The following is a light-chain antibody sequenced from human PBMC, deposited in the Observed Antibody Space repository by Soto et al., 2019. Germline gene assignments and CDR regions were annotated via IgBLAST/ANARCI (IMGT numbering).Light chain of an antibody. CDR3: SLYTSENTYV. CDR2: EAS. J-gene: IGLJ1*01. CDR1: STDFVSYNR. Sequence: QSALTQPPSVSGSPGQSVTISCTGTSTDFVSYNRVSWYQQPPGTAPKLIIYEASNRPSGVPDRFSGSKSGNTASLTISGLQAADEADYYCSLYTSENTYVFATGTKVT. V-gene: IGLV2-18*01.